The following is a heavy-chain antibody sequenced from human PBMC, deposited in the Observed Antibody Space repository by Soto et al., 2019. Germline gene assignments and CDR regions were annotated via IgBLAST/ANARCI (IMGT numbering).Heavy chain of an antibody. CDR2: IYYSGST. Sequence: SETLSLTCTVSGGSISSYYWSWIRQPPGKGLEWIGYIYYSGSTNYNPSLKSRVTISVDTSKNQFSLKLSSVTAADTAVYYCATSGYSYEDPYYYMDVWGKGTTVTVSS. D-gene: IGHD5-18*01. J-gene: IGHJ6*03. CDR3: ATSGYSYEDPYYYMDV. V-gene: IGHV4-59*08. CDR1: GGSISSYY.